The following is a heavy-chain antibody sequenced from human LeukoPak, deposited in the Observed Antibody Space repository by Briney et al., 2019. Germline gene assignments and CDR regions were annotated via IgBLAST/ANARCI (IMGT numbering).Heavy chain of an antibody. CDR3: ARADSGSYLFVGWFDH. Sequence: SVKVSCKASGGTFINYAINWVRQAPGQGLEWMGGIIPLFGTANYAQKFQGRVTITADEFTSTAYMELNSLRSDDTAMYYCARADSGSYLFVGWFDHWGQGTLVTVSS. V-gene: IGHV1-69*13. D-gene: IGHD1-26*01. CDR2: IIPLFGTA. J-gene: IGHJ5*02. CDR1: GGTFINYA.